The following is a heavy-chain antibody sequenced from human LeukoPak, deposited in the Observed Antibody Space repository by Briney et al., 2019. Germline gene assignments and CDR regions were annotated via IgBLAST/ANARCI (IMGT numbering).Heavy chain of an antibody. CDR3: AKAERMEMATITAFDI. J-gene: IGHJ3*02. CDR1: GFTFSSYG. Sequence: GRSLRLSCAASGFTFSSYGMHWVRQAPGKGLEWVAVISYDGSNKYYADSVKGRFTISRDNSKNTLYLQMSSLRAEDTAVYYCAKAERMEMATITAFDIWGQGTMVTVSS. D-gene: IGHD5-12*01. CDR2: ISYDGSNK. V-gene: IGHV3-30*18.